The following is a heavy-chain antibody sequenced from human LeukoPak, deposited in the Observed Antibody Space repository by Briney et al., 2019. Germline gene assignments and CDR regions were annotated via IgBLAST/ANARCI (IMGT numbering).Heavy chain of an antibody. Sequence: GESLKISCEASGYSFTSYWIAWVHQMPGKGLEWMGIINPADSDTRYSLSIQGQVTISADRSISTAYLQWSSLKASDTAMYYCARGEGGYNYAFWGQGTLVSVSS. J-gene: IGHJ4*02. V-gene: IGHV5-51*07. CDR1: GYSFTSYW. CDR3: ARGEGGYNYAF. D-gene: IGHD5-24*01. CDR2: INPADSDT.